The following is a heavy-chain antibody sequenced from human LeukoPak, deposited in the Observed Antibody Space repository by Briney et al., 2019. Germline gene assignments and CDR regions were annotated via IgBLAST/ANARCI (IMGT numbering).Heavy chain of an antibody. CDR2: ISGSGSNT. D-gene: IGHD2-15*01. V-gene: IGHV3-23*01. J-gene: IGHJ4*02. CDR3: AKDNSGGSCYDY. CDR1: GFTFSIYA. Sequence: GGSLRLSCAASGFTFSIYAMSWVRQAPGKGLEWVAAISGSGSNTYYADSVKGRFTISRDNSKNTLYLQMNSLRAEDTAVYYCAKDNSGGSCYDYWGQGTLVTVSS.